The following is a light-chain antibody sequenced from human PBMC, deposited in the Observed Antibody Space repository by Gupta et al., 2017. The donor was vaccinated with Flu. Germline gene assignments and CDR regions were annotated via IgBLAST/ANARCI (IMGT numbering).Light chain of an antibody. Sequence: EIVLTQSPGTLSLSPGERATLSCRASQSVRTDIAWYQQKPGQAPRLLIYGESSRATGIPDRFSGSGSGTXFTLTIXRREPADFAVHYCHQGYNSPATFGXGTKVEIK. V-gene: IGKV3-20*01. CDR2: GES. CDR1: QSVRTD. J-gene: IGKJ1*01. CDR3: HQGYNSPAT.